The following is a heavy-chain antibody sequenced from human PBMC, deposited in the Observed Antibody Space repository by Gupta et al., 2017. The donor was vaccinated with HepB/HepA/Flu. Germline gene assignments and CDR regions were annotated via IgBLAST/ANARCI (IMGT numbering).Heavy chain of an antibody. CDR1: EFPFNGNA. CDR3: AKDLYFWSAMDV. D-gene: IGHD3-3*01. J-gene: IGHJ6*03. Sequence: EIQLLESGVVWVRLGWSLSLSCAVSEFPFNGNAMSWVRQAPGKGLEWVSGIGTDLKTHYSESVRGRFTISRDNSKNTLYLQMNSLRAEGTAVYYCAKDLYFWSAMDVWGKGTTVTVSS. CDR2: IGTDLKT. V-gene: IGHV3-23*01.